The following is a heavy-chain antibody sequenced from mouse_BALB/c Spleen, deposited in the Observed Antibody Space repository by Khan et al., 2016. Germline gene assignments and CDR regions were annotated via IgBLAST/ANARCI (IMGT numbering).Heavy chain of an antibody. Sequence: QIQLVQSGPELKKPGETVKISCKASGYTFTNYGMNWVKQAPGKGLKWMGWINTYTGEPTYADDFRGRFAFSLETSASTVYLQINNLKNEDMATYFCARQYYSNRAMDYWGQGTSVTVSS. J-gene: IGHJ4*01. V-gene: IGHV9-1*02. CDR2: INTYTGEP. D-gene: IGHD2-5*01. CDR3: ARQYYSNRAMDY. CDR1: GYTFTNYG.